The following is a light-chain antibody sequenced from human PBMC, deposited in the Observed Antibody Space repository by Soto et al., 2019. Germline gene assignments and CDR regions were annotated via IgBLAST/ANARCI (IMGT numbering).Light chain of an antibody. CDR1: SSDVGGYNY. Sequence: QSVLTQPASVSGSPGQSITISCTGTSSDVGGYNYVSWYQQHPGKAPKLVIYEVSNRPSGVSNRFSGSKSGNTASLTISGLQAEDEADYYCCSYAGSPYVFGTGTKVTVL. J-gene: IGLJ1*01. CDR3: CSYAGSPYV. CDR2: EVS. V-gene: IGLV2-14*01.